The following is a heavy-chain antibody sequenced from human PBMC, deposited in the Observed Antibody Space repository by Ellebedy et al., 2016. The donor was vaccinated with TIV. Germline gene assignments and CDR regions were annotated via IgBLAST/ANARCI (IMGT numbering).Heavy chain of an antibody. CDR3: ARGDIAVAVAFDF. CDR2: VFHTGVT. J-gene: IGHJ4*02. D-gene: IGHD6-19*01. V-gene: IGHV4-4*02. Sequence: SETLSLTXDVSGHSLSDTWWSWVRQPPGKRLEWIGEVFHTGVTNYNPSLKSRLTISVDKSTNQFSLILTTVTAADTAVYYCARGDIAVAVAFDFWGPGTLVTVSS. CDR1: GHSLSDTW.